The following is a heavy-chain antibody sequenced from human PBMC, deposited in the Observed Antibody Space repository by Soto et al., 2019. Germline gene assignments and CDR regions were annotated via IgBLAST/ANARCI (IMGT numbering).Heavy chain of an antibody. CDR2: IYYRGNT. D-gene: IGHD3-9*01. J-gene: IGHJ4*02. CDR3: ARHPGYYDILTGYSTYYFDY. V-gene: IGHV4-59*08. CDR1: GGSISSYY. Sequence: QVQLQESGPGLVKPSETLSLTRTVSGGSISSYYWSWIRQPPGKGLEWIGYIYYRGNTNYNPSLTSRVTISLDTSKNQFSLKLSSVTAADTAVYYCARHPGYYDILTGYSTYYFDYWGQGILVTVSS.